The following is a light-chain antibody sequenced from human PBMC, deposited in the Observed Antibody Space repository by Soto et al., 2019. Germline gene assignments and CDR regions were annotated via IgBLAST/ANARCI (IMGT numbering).Light chain of an antibody. CDR1: QSISRW. J-gene: IGKJ1*01. V-gene: IGKV1-5*01. CDR2: DAS. Sequence: DIQMPQSPTPLPASVGDTVNITCRASQSISRWLAWYQQKPGKAPKLLIYDASSLESGVPSRFSGSGSGTEFTLTISSLQPDDFATYYCQQYGTFGQGTKVDI. CDR3: QQYGT.